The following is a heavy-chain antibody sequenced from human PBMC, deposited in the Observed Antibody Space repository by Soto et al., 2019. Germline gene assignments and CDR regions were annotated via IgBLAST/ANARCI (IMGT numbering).Heavy chain of an antibody. CDR1: GYTFVDYA. CDR3: TREAVVAENWFDP. D-gene: IGHD3-22*01. Sequence: QVRLVQSGAEVKRPGASVKVSCRASGYTFVDYALHWVRQAPGQGLEWVGWMNPKTGNIKSSHKFEDRVSITRDTATSTAYMELSGLRSEDTAVYFCTREAVVAENWFDPWGQGTLVTASS. V-gene: IGHV1-3*01. CDR2: MNPKTGNI. J-gene: IGHJ5*02.